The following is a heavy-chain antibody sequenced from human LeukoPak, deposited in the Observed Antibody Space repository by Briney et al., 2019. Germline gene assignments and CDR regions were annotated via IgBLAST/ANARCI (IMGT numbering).Heavy chain of an antibody. CDR2: IYSGGST. V-gene: IGHV3-53*01. CDR3: ARGAQEPFFDS. J-gene: IGHJ4*02. Sequence: GGSLTLSCAASGFTVSSIYMSWVRQAPGKGLEWASIIYSGGSTYYADSVKGRFTVSRDDSKNTLFLQMNSLRVEDTALYYCARGAQEPFFDSWGQGILVTVSS. CDR1: GFTVSSIY. D-gene: IGHD1-26*01.